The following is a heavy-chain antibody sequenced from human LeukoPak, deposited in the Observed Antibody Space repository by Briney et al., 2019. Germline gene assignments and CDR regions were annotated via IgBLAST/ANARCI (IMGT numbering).Heavy chain of an antibody. CDR3: ARDIMGGSSGPPSYY. J-gene: IGHJ4*02. CDR2: ISAYNGNT. D-gene: IGHD1-26*01. Sequence: GASVKVSCKASGYTFTSYGISWVRQAPGQGLEWMGWISAYNGNTNYAQKLQGRVTMTTDTSTSTAYMELRSLRSDDTAVYYCARDIMGGSSGPPSYYWGPGTLVTVSS. CDR1: GYTFTSYG. V-gene: IGHV1-18*01.